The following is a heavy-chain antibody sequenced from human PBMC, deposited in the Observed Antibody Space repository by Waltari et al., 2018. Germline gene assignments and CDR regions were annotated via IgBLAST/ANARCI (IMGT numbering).Heavy chain of an antibody. D-gene: IGHD2-15*01. CDR2: INNDGSST. Sequence: EMQLVESGGGLVQPGGSLRLSCAASGVPLSRSWIHWVRQSPGKGLMWVSRINNDGSSTVYADSVKGRFTISRDDAKNTVSLQMNNLSAEDTALYYCARAGLLGAFDVWGQGTMVTVSS. V-gene: IGHV3-74*03. J-gene: IGHJ3*01. CDR3: ARAGLLGAFDV. CDR1: GVPLSRSW.